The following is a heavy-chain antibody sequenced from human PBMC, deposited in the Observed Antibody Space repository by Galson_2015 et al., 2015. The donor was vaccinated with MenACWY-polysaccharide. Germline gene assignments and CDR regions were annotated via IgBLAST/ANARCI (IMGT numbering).Heavy chain of an antibody. J-gene: IGHJ4*02. CDR3: ARVMAWGDSSSSDY. CDR2: ISSSGSTI. V-gene: IGHV3-48*03. CDR1: GFTFSSYE. D-gene: IGHD6-6*01. Sequence: SLRLSCAASGFTFSSYEMNWVRQAPGKGLAWVQYISSSGSTIYYADSVKGRFTIYRDNAKNSLYLQMNSLRADDTAVYYCARVMAWGDSSSSDYWGQGTLVAVSS.